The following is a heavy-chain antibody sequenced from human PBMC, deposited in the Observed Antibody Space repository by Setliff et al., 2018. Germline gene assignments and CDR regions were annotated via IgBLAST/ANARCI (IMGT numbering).Heavy chain of an antibody. CDR1: GFVFTNYA. J-gene: IGHJ4*02. D-gene: IGHD3-3*01. CDR3: ARVTGVTTFGVIMKDFEF. Sequence: ASVKVSCKASGFVFTNYAITWVRQAPGQGLEWMGWISPIYGYTSYAQKFQDRVTITADTSTGTAYMEMRSLTSDDTAVYYCARVTGVTTFGVIMKDFEFWGQGTLVTVSS. CDR2: ISPIYGYT. V-gene: IGHV1-18*01.